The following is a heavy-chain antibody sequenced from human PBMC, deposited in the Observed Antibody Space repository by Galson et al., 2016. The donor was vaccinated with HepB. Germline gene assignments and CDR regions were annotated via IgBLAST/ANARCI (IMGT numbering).Heavy chain of an antibody. CDR3: VRGQVDYYERSCDVFDY. V-gene: IGHV3-74*01. D-gene: IGHD3-22*01. J-gene: IGHJ4*02. CDR2: INTGGSII. CDR1: GFTFSRYW. Sequence: SLRLSCAASGFTFSRYWMRWVRQAPGEGLVWVSRINTGGSIINYADSVKGRFTISRDNARNTLYLQMNSLKAEDTAVYHCVRGQVDYYERSCDVFDYWGQGALVTVSS.